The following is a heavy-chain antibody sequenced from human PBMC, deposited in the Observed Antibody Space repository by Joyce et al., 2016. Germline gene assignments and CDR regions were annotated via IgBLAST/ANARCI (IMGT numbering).Heavy chain of an antibody. Sequence: EVQLVESGGGLIQPGGSLRLSCAASGFTVSNNYMPWVRQAPGKGLEWFSFIYSGGDTYYADAVKGRFTISRDKNTLYLQMNSLRVEDTAVYYCARVPGFHWGQGTLVTVSS. V-gene: IGHV3-53*01. CDR2: IYSGGDT. CDR1: GFTVSNNY. J-gene: IGHJ4*02. CDR3: ARVPGFH.